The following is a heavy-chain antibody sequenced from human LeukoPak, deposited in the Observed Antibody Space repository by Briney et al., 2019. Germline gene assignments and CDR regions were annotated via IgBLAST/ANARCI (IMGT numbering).Heavy chain of an antibody. Sequence: SVSVSCTASGGTFSSYAFSLVRLAPGQGLDWMGGIIPIFGTANYAQKFQGRVTITTDESTSTAYMELSSLRSEDTAVYYCARGEAITIFGVVNARFDPWGQGTLVSVS. CDR3: ARGEAITIFGVVNARFDP. CDR1: GGTFSSYA. J-gene: IGHJ5*02. CDR2: IIPIFGTA. D-gene: IGHD3-3*01. V-gene: IGHV1-69*05.